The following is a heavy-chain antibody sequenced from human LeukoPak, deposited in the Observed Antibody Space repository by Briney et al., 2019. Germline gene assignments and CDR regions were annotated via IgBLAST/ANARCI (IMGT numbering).Heavy chain of an antibody. J-gene: IGHJ3*02. CDR2: VSKDGNTK. Sequence: GGSLRLSCVASGFTFSTYAIHWVRQAPGKGLEWVAVVSKDGNTKYYADSVKGRFTISRDNSKNTLYLQMNSLRAEDTAVYYCARAIATLDAFDIWGQGTMVTVSS. CDR3: ARAIATLDAFDI. D-gene: IGHD5-24*01. CDR1: GFTFSTYA. V-gene: IGHV3-30*04.